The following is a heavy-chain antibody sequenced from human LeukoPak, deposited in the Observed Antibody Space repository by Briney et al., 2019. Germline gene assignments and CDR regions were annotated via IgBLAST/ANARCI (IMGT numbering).Heavy chain of an antibody. CDR1: GFTFSSYG. D-gene: IGHD6-13*01. Sequence: GGSLRLSCAASGFTFSSYGMHWVRQAPGKGLEWVAVIWYDGSNKYYADSVKGRFTISRDNSKNTLYLQMNSLGAEDTAVYYCARDRGYSSSWDLDLAFDIWGQGTMVTVSS. J-gene: IGHJ3*02. CDR3: ARDRGYSSSWDLDLAFDI. V-gene: IGHV3-33*01. CDR2: IWYDGSNK.